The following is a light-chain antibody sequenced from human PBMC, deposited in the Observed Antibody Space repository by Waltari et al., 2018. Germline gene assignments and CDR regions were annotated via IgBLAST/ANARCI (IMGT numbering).Light chain of an antibody. CDR2: DAS. Sequence: EIVLTQSPATLSLSPGERATLSCGASQSVRSPFLAWYQQKPGLAPRLLIFDASSRASGIPDRFIGSGSGTDFTLTISRLEPEDFAVYYCQQYGSSPITFGQGTRLEIK. J-gene: IGKJ5*01. CDR1: QSVRSPF. V-gene: IGKV3D-20*01. CDR3: QQYGSSPIT.